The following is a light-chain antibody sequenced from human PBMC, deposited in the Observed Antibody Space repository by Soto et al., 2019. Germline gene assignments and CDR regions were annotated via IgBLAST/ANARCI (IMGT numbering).Light chain of an antibody. Sequence: QSVLTQPASVTGSPGQSITISCTGTSSDVGGSNRVSWYRHYPGTAPKLIIYEVGNRPSGISDRFSASKSGNTASLIISGLQPEDEAHYYCSSHTIPNSWVFGGGTKVTV. CDR3: SSHTIPNSWV. CDR1: SSDVGGSNR. J-gene: IGLJ3*02. CDR2: EVG. V-gene: IGLV2-14*01.